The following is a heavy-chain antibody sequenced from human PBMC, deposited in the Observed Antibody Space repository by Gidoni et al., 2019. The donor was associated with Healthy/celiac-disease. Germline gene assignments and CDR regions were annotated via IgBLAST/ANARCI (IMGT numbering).Heavy chain of an antibody. D-gene: IGHD6-6*01. V-gene: IGHV3-7*01. J-gene: IGHJ5*02. Sequence: EVQLVESGGGLVQPGGSLRLSCAASGFTFSSYWMSWVRQAPGKGLEWVANIKQDGSEKYYVDSVKGRFTISRDNAKNSLYLQMNSLRAEDTAVYYCARLVAARPAGWFDPWGQGTLVTVSS. CDR2: IKQDGSEK. CDR1: GFTFSSYW. CDR3: ARLVAARPAGWFDP.